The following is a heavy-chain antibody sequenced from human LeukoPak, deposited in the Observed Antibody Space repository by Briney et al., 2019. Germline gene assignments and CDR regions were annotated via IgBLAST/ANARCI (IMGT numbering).Heavy chain of an antibody. V-gene: IGHV3-30*18. CDR2: ISYDGSNK. Sequence: GGSLRLSCAASGFTFSSYGMHWVRQAPGKGLEWVAVISYDGSNKYYADSVKGRFTISRDNSKNTLYLQMNSLRAEDTAVYYCANGYCSSTSCWVEDFDYWGQGTLVTVSS. CDR1: GFTFSSYG. D-gene: IGHD2-2*03. CDR3: ANGYCSSTSCWVEDFDY. J-gene: IGHJ4*02.